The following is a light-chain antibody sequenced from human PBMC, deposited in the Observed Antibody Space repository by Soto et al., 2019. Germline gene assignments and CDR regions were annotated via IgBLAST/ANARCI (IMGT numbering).Light chain of an antibody. J-gene: IGLJ1*01. Sequence: QSVLTQSHSASGTPGQRVTISCYGSSSNIGSYPVYWYQQLPGTVPKLLINSDDQRPSGVPDRFSASKSGTSASLAISGLRSEDEADYYCAAWDASLSGHVFGAGTKVTVL. CDR2: SDD. CDR1: SSNIGSYP. CDR3: AAWDASLSGHV. V-gene: IGLV1-47*02.